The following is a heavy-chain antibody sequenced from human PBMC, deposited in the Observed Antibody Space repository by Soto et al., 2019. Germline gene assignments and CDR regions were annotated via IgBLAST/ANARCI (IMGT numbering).Heavy chain of an antibody. Sequence: GGSLRLSCAASGFTVSSNYMSWVRQAPGKGLEWVSVIYSGGSTYYADSVKGRFTISRHNSKNTLYLQMNSLRAEDTAVYYCARGILMGYDILNYYYMDVWGKGTTVTVSS. V-gene: IGHV3-53*04. J-gene: IGHJ6*03. CDR1: GFTVSSNY. D-gene: IGHD3-9*01. CDR2: IYSGGST. CDR3: ARGILMGYDILNYYYMDV.